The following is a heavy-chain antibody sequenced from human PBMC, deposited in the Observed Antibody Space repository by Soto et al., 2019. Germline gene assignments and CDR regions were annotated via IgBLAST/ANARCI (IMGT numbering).Heavy chain of an antibody. CDR3: ARTTAVPNSLRSRYFFDY. Sequence: QVQLHESGPGLVKPSETLSLTCSVSGGSVSNKTYYWSWIRQPPGKKLEWIGYVYYSGTTNYNPSLKSRSTISVDLSKNQFSLSLRSVTTADTAMYYCARTTAVPNSLRSRYFFDYWGQGTLVTVSS. CDR1: GGSVSNKTYY. D-gene: IGHD4-17*01. J-gene: IGHJ4*02. V-gene: IGHV4-61*01. CDR2: VYYSGTT.